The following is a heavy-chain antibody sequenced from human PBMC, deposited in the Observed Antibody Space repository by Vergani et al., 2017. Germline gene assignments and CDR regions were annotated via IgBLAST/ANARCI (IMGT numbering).Heavy chain of an antibody. CDR3: ARAVLDVRGYSGYAPPVY. CDR2: IIPILGIA. Sequence: QVQLVQSGAEVKKPGSSVKVSCKASGGTFSSYTISWVRQAPGQGLEWMGRIIPILGIANYAQKFQGRVTITADKSTSTAYMELSSLRSEDTAVYYCARAVLDVRGYSGYAPPVYWGQGTLVTVSS. V-gene: IGHV1-69*02. CDR1: GGTFSSYT. D-gene: IGHD5-12*01. J-gene: IGHJ4*02.